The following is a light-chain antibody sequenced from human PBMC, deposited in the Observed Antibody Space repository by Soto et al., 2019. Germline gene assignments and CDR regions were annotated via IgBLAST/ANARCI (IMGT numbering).Light chain of an antibody. J-gene: IGLJ1*01. Sequence: QSVLTQPASVSGSPGQSITISCTGTSGDVGGRNYVSWYQQHPGKAPKLIIYEVTNRPSGVSNRFSGSKSGNTASLTISGLQAEDEADYYCTSYTRSATPYIYGSGTKVTVL. CDR1: SGDVGGRNY. CDR2: EVT. CDR3: TSYTRSATPYI. V-gene: IGLV2-14*01.